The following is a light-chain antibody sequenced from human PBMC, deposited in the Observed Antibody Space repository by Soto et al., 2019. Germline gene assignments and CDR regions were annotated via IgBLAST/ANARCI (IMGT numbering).Light chain of an antibody. CDR2: GNN. J-gene: IGLJ1*01. CDR1: SSNIGAGYD. CDR3: QSYDSTRGNV. V-gene: IGLV1-40*01. Sequence: QSALTQPPSVSGAPGQRVTISCTGSSSNIGAGYDVHWYQQLPGTAPKLLIYGNNNRPSGVPDRFSGSKSGTSASLAITGLQAEEGADYYCQSYDSTRGNVFGTGTKAPAL.